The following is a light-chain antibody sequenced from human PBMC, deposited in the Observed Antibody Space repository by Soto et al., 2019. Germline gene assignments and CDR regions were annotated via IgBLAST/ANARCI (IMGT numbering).Light chain of an antibody. J-gene: IGLJ1*01. CDR1: SANIGSNY. Sequence: QSVLTQPPSASETPGQTVPISWSGSSANIGSNYVYWYQHLPGTAPKLLIFINDRRPSVVPERFSGSKSVTSASLAISGLRSEDEGDYYGAAWVDSLSGSYVFGTGTKLTVL. V-gene: IGLV1-47*02. CDR3: AAWVDSLSGSYV. CDR2: IND.